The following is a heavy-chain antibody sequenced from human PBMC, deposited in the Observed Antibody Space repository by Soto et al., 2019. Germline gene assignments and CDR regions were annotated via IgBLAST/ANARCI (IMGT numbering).Heavy chain of an antibody. CDR3: AKDRGVGATLKYYFDY. Sequence: GGSLRLSCAASGFTFSSYGMHWVRQAPGKGLEWVAVISYDGSNKYYADSVKGRFTISRDNSKNTLYLQMNSLRAEDTAVYYCAKDRGVGATLKYYFDYWGQGTLVTVSS. V-gene: IGHV3-30*18. D-gene: IGHD1-26*01. CDR1: GFTFSSYG. J-gene: IGHJ4*02. CDR2: ISYDGSNK.